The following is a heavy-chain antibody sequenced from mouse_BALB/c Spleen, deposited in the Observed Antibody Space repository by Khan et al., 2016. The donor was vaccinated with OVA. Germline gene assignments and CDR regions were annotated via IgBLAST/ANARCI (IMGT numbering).Heavy chain of an antibody. CDR1: GFPLSRYS. CDR2: IWAGGSA. Sequence: QVQLQQSGPGLVAPSQTLSITCTVSGFPLSRYSVHWVRQPPGQGLEWLGMIWAGGSADYNSALKSRLTINKENSKSQVFLKLNSLQTDDTAIYYCVRNMYGGSYLYFDVWGAGTTVTVSS. D-gene: IGHD1-2*01. V-gene: IGHV2-6-4*01. J-gene: IGHJ1*01. CDR3: VRNMYGGSYLYFDV.